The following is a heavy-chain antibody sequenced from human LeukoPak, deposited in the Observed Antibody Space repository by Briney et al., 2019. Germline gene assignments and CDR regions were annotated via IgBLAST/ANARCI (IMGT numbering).Heavy chain of an antibody. CDR1: GGRFKSYG. D-gene: IGHD4-23*01. J-gene: IGHJ3*01. V-gene: IGHV1-69*06. Sequence: SVKVSCKTIGGRFKSYGFSWVRQAPGQGLKWMGGIIPVFDRPNYAQKFEGRVTITADKSTNTTYMEITSLTSDDTAVYYCARDAQWELRAFDVWGRGTMVIVSS. CDR2: IIPVFDRP. CDR3: ARDAQWELRAFDV.